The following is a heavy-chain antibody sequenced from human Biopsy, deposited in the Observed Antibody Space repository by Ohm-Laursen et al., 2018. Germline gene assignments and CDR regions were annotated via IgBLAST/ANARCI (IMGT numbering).Heavy chain of an antibody. V-gene: IGHV3-11*01. J-gene: IGHJ6*02. CDR3: AREVEGFYSYAMDV. CDR2: ITSGGSTT. CDR1: GFTFSDYY. D-gene: IGHD5-24*01. Sequence: SLRLSCAASGFTFSDYYLSWIRQAPGKGLAWVSYITSGGSTTDYADSVKGRFTSSRDKAKSSLFLQMNSLRAEDTAVYYCAREVEGFYSYAMDVWGQGTTVTVSS.